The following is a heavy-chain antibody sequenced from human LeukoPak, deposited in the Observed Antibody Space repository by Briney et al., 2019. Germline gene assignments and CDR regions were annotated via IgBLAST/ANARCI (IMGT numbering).Heavy chain of an antibody. CDR2: IYNSGST. CDR1: GGPNSIYH. V-gene: IGHV4-4*07. D-gene: IGHD3-10*01. Sequence: SETLSLTCTVSGGPNSIYHGSWLPHPAGEALEWIGRIYNSGSTNYNPSLKNRVTISVDKSKNQFSLKLTSVSAADTAVYYCARDFYGSGTSTEYWGQGTLVTVSS. J-gene: IGHJ4*02. CDR3: ARDFYGSGTSTEY.